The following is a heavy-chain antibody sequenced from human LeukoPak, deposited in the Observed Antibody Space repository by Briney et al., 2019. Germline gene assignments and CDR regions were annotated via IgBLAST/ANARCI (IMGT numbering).Heavy chain of an antibody. CDR1: GGSISSGGYY. Sequence: SETLSLTCTVSGGSISSGGYYWSWIRQHPGKGLEWIGYIYCSGSTYYNPSLKSRVTISVDTSKNQFSLKLSSVTAADTAVYYCARDSGHLDAFDIWGQGTMVTVSS. J-gene: IGHJ3*02. CDR3: ARDSGHLDAFDI. V-gene: IGHV4-31*03. D-gene: IGHD2-15*01. CDR2: IYCSGST.